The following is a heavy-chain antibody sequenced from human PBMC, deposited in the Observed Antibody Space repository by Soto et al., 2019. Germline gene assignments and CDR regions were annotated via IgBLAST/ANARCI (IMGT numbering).Heavy chain of an antibody. V-gene: IGHV4-59*08. CDR2: IYYSGST. D-gene: IGHD3-16*01. J-gene: IGHJ4*02. Sequence: SETLSLTCTVSGGSISTYYWSWIRQPPGKGLEWIGYIYYSGSTNYSPSLKSRVTISVDTSRNQFSLKLSSVTAADTAVYYCARRTPLFTFGGIIMDYFDYWGQGTLVTVSS. CDR1: GGSISTYY. CDR3: ARRTPLFTFGGIIMDYFDY.